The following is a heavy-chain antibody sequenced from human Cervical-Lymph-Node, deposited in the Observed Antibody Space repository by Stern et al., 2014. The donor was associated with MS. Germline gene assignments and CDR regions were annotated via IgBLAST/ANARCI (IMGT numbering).Heavy chain of an antibody. CDR2: IFWNDEK. CDR3: AAGSQGGEFVMDV. V-gene: IGHV2-26*01. J-gene: IGHJ6*02. CDR1: GFSIRNTRMG. Sequence: QVTLKESGPVLVKPTETLTLTCTLSGFSIRNTRMGVNWVRQPPGKALEWLAHIFWNDEKSYNTSLKSRLTISKDPSKSQVVLTMTTMDPVDTATYYCAAGSQGGEFVMDVWGQGTTVTVSS. D-gene: IGHD1-26*01.